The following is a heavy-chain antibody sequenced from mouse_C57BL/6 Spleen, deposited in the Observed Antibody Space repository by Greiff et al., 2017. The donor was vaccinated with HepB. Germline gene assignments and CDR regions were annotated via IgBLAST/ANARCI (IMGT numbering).Heavy chain of an antibody. J-gene: IGHJ2*01. CDR1: GYTFTDYN. CDR2: INPNNGGT. CDR3: ARLKTAQATVYYFDY. V-gene: IGHV1-18*01. D-gene: IGHD3-2*02. Sequence: EVQLQQSGPELVKPGASVKIPCKASGYTFTDYNMDWVKQSHGKSLEWIGDINPNNGGTIYNQKFKGKATLTVDKSSSTAYMELRSLTSADTAVYYCARLKTAQATVYYFDYWGQGTTLTVSS.